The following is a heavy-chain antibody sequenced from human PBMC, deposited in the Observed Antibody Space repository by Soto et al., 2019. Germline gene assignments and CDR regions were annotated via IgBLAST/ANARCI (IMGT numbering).Heavy chain of an antibody. V-gene: IGHV3-30-3*01. Sequence: ESVGGVVPPGRSLRLSCAPSGFTFSNYAMHWVRQAPGKGLEWVAVISYDGSNKYYADSVKGRFTISRDNSKNTLYLQMNILRAEDTAVYYCARDKRDLRFLEWSYYFDYWGQGTLVTVSS. CDR2: ISYDGSNK. J-gene: IGHJ4*02. D-gene: IGHD3-3*01. CDR3: ARDKRDLRFLEWSYYFDY. CDR1: GFTFSNYA.